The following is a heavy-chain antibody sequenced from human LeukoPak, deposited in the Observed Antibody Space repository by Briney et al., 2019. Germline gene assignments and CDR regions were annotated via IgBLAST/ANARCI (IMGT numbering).Heavy chain of an antibody. CDR3: ARYLYGDSASYFDY. D-gene: IGHD4-17*01. J-gene: IGHJ4*02. V-gene: IGHV2-70*18. Sequence: TLSLTCTVSGGSISSGDYYWSWIRQPPGKALEWLALIDWDDNKYYNASLGTRLAISKDTSKNQVVLTMTNMDPVDTATYFCARYLYGDSASYFDYWGQGSLVIVSS. CDR1: GGSISSGDYY. CDR2: IDWDDNK.